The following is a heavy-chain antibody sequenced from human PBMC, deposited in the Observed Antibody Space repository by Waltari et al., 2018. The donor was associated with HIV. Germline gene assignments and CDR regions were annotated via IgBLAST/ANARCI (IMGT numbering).Heavy chain of an antibody. D-gene: IGHD2-21*02. CDR3: ARVPGSDYYGLGGMDV. CDR2: INPNSGGT. V-gene: IGHV1-2*02. Sequence: QVQLVQSGAEVKKPGASVKVSCKASGYTFTGYYMHWVRQAPGQGLEWMGMINPNSGGTNYAQKFQGRVTMTRDTSISTAYMELSRLRSDDTAVYYCARVPGSDYYGLGGMDVWGQGTTVTVSS. J-gene: IGHJ6*02. CDR1: GYTFTGYY.